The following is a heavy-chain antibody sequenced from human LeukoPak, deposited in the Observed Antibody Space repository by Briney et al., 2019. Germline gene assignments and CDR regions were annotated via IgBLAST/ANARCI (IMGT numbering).Heavy chain of an antibody. Sequence: GGSLRLSCTASGYTFANDAVSWVRQAPGKGLEWVGFIRSKVYAGTAQYAASVKGRFTISRDDSKSIAYLQMNSLKIEDTAVYYCTRGLSRAYYYNGMDVWGQGTTATVSS. V-gene: IGHV3-49*04. J-gene: IGHJ6*02. CDR3: TRGLSRAYYYNGMDV. CDR2: IRSKVYAGTA. D-gene: IGHD2-2*01. CDR1: GYTFANDA.